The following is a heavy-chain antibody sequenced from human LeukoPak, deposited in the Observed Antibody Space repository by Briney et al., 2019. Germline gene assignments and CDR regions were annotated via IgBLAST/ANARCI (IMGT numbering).Heavy chain of an antibody. CDR2: IRYDGSNK. Sequence: GGSLRLSCAASGFTFSSYGMHWLRQAPGKELEWVAFIRYDGSNKYYADSVKGRFTISRDNSKNTLYLQMNSLRAEDTAVYYCAKDVLGIGYCSSTSCYETGTFDYWGQGTLVTVSS. V-gene: IGHV3-30*02. J-gene: IGHJ4*02. CDR1: GFTFSSYG. D-gene: IGHD2-2*03. CDR3: AKDVLGIGYCSSTSCYETGTFDY.